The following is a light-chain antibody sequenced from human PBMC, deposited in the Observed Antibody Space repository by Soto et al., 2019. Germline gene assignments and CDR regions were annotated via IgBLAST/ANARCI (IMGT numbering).Light chain of an antibody. V-gene: IGKV3-15*01. CDR3: QQYSNWPQT. J-gene: IGKJ1*01. CDR1: QSVSAN. Sequence: EIVMTQSPATLSVSPGERATLSCRASQSVSANLAWYQQKPGQAPRLLIYGASTRATGIPARFSGSGSGTEFTLTISSLQSEDFAVYYCQQYSNWPQTFGQGPRWIS. CDR2: GAS.